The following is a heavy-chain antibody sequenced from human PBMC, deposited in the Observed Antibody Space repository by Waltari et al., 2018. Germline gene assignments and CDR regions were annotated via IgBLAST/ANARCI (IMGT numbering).Heavy chain of an antibody. J-gene: IGHJ4*02. D-gene: IGHD2-15*01. Sequence: QLHLQESGPGLAKPTETLSLPCSVSGDSISSPRYYRAWIRQPPGKGLEWIGSFVYTANTYYNPSLKSRVSISVDTSKNHFSLQLMSVTAADTAIYYCARPGRVGGGSLMALDYWGQGTLVTVSS. CDR2: FVYTANT. V-gene: IGHV4-39*02. CDR3: ARPGRVGGGSLMALDY. CDR1: GDSISSPRYY.